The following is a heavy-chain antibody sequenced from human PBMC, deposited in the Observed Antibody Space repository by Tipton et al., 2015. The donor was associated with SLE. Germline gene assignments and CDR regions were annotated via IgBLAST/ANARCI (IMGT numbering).Heavy chain of an antibody. Sequence: TLSLTCTVSGGSISSYYWSWIRQPAGKGLEWIGYIYYSGSTNYNPSLKSRVTISVDTSKNQFSLKLSSVTAADTAVYYCARDRRVVVPAAISPWYFDLWGRGTLVTVSS. CDR2: IYYSGST. D-gene: IGHD2-2*02. J-gene: IGHJ2*01. CDR1: GGSISSYY. V-gene: IGHV4-59*01. CDR3: ARDRRVVVPAAISPWYFDL.